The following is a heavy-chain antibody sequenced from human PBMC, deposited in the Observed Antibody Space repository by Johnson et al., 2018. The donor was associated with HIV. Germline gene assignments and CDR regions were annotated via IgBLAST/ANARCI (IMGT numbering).Heavy chain of an antibody. V-gene: IGHV3-13*01. D-gene: IGHD6-19*01. CDR1: GFIFRNYG. CDR3: ARDRWLGDAFDI. Sequence: VQLVESGGGVVQPGGSLRLSCAASGFIFRNYGMHWVRQAPGNGLEWVSAIGTAGDTYYPGSVKGRFTISRENAKNSLHLQMNSLRPDDSAVYYCARDRWLGDAFDIWGQGTMVTVSS. J-gene: IGHJ3*02. CDR2: IGTAGDT.